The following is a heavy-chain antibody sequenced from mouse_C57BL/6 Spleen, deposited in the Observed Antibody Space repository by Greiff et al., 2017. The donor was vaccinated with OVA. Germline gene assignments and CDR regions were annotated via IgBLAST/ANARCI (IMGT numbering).Heavy chain of an antibody. V-gene: IGHV1-50*01. Sequence: QVQLQQSGAELVKPGASVKLSCKASGYTFTSYWMQWVKQRPGQGLEWIGEIDPSDSYTNYNQKFKGKATLTVDTSSSTAYMQLSSLTSEDSAVYYCARREGSWGQGTLVTVSA. CDR3: ARREGS. CDR2: IDPSDSYT. CDR1: GYTFTSYW. J-gene: IGHJ3*01.